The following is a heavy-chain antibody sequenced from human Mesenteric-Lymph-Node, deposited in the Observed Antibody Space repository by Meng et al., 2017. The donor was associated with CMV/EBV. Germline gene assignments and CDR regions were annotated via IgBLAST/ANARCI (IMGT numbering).Heavy chain of an antibody. Sequence: AFGFTFSGYVMSWVRQAPGKGLEWVSTISGSGGSTYYADSVKGRFTISRDNSKNTLFLQMNSLRAEDTAVFYCARKVPDILTGYYDYWGQGTLVTVSS. D-gene: IGHD3-9*01. CDR3: ARKVPDILTGYYDY. J-gene: IGHJ4*02. V-gene: IGHV3-23*01. CDR2: ISGSGGST. CDR1: GFTFSGYV.